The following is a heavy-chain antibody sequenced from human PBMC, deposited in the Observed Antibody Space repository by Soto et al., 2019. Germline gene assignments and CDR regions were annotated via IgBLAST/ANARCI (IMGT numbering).Heavy chain of an antibody. CDR3: ARGNPAVAGDYYYMDV. V-gene: IGHV1-2*04. CDR2: INPNSGGT. J-gene: IGHJ6*03. Sequence: ASVKVSCKASGYTFTGYYMHWVRQAPGQGLEWMGWINPNSGGTNYAQKFQGWVTMTRDTSISTAYMELSRLRSDDTAVYYCARGNPAVAGDYYYMDVWGKGTTVTVSS. CDR1: GYTFTGYY. D-gene: IGHD6-19*01.